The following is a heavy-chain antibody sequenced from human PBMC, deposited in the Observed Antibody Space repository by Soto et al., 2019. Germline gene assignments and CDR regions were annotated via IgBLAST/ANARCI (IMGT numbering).Heavy chain of an antibody. CDR2: LSGSGGST. D-gene: IGHD3-10*01. Sequence: EVQLLESGGGLVQPGGSLRLSCAASGFTCSSYAMSCFRQAPGKGLVWVSALSGSGGSTYYADSVRGRLTNYRDNSKNTLYLQMNSLRAEDTAVYYCAKDYYYDRWGQGTLVTVSS. V-gene: IGHV3-23*01. CDR3: AKDYYYDR. J-gene: IGHJ5*02. CDR1: GFTCSSYA.